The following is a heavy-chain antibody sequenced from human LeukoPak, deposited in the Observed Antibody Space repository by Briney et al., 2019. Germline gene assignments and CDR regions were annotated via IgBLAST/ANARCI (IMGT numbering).Heavy chain of an antibody. Sequence: SETLSLTCAVYGGPFSGYCWNWIRQPPGKGLEWIGEINHSGITNYNPSLKSRVTISVDTSKNQFSLKLTSLTAADTAVYYCARGGMHSSGLDYWGQGTLVTVSS. V-gene: IGHV4-34*01. J-gene: IGHJ4*02. D-gene: IGHD3-22*01. CDR3: ARGGMHSSGLDY. CDR2: INHSGIT. CDR1: GGPFSGYC.